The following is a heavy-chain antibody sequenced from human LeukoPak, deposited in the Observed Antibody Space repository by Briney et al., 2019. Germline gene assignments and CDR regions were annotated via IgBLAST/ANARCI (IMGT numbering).Heavy chain of an antibody. CDR2: ISSFSRYI. Sequence: GGSLRLSCAASGFTFSSYSMNWVRQAPGKGLEWVSSISSFSRYIYYADSVKGRFTISRDNARNSLYLQMNSLRVEDTAVYYCARTRAGIQAGFVYWGQGTLVTVSS. V-gene: IGHV3-21*01. CDR3: ARTRAGIQAGFVY. D-gene: IGHD1-1*01. J-gene: IGHJ4*02. CDR1: GFTFSSYS.